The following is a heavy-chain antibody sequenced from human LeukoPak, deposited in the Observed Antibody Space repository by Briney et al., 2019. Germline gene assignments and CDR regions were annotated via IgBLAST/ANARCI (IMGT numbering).Heavy chain of an antibody. D-gene: IGHD6-13*01. CDR3: AKQSAGSAAWYSLHYDF. Sequence: GGSLRLSCAASGFTFSSYAMSWVRQAPGKGLEWVSSISASGQSTYYADSVKGRFTISRDNSKNTVYLQMNSLRAEDTAVYYCAKQSAGSAAWYSLHYDFWGQGTLVTVSS. CDR2: ISASGQST. CDR1: GFTFSSYA. V-gene: IGHV3-23*01. J-gene: IGHJ4*02.